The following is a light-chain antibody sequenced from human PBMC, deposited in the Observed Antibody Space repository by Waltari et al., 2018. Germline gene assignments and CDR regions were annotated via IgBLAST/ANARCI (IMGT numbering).Light chain of an antibody. V-gene: IGKV1-5*03. CDR2: QAS. Sequence: DIQLTQSPSTLSASVGDRVTITCRASQSIHDWLAWYQQKPGKAPKVLIYQASNLQGGVPSMFSGSYSGTEFTLTISSLQPDDFATYYCQQYDAYPYTFGQGTKLEIK. J-gene: IGKJ2*01. CDR1: QSIHDW. CDR3: QQYDAYPYT.